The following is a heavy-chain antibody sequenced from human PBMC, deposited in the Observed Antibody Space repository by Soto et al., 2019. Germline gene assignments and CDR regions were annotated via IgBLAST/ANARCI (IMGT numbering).Heavy chain of an antibody. V-gene: IGHV1-69*12. D-gene: IGHD5-12*01. CDR2: IIPIFGTA. CDR1: GGTFSIYA. CDR3: ASSVAKYYYYGMDV. Sequence: QVQLVQSGAEVKKPGSSVKVSCNASGGTFSIYAISWVRQAPGQGLEWMGGIIPIFGTANYAQKFQGRVTITADESTSTAYMELSSLRSEDTAVYYCASSVAKYYYYGMDVWGQGTTVTVSS. J-gene: IGHJ6*02.